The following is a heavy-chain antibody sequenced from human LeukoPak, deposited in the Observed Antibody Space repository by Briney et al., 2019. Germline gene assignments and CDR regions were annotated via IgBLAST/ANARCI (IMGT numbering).Heavy chain of an antibody. CDR1: GYSFTNYF. D-gene: IGHD7-27*01. V-gene: IGHV1-2*02. CDR3: AKQTNWGFQVPDF. CDR2: VNPYNGFT. Sequence: RASVKVSCKASGYSFTNYFIFWVRQAPGQGLDWMAYVNPYNGFTKFAQKFQGRVTITRDTSTNTAYMELSSLRPDDTAVYYCAKQTNWGFQVPDFWGQGTLVTVSS. J-gene: IGHJ4*02.